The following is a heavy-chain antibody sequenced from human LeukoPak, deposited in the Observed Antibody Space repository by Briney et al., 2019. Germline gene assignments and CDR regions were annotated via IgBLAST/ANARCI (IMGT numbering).Heavy chain of an antibody. CDR1: GYTFNTYW. V-gene: IGHV5-51*01. Sequence: GESLTISCKASGYTFNTYWIGWVRQKPGKGLEWMAIVYPGDSHTRYSPSLQGHFTISADKTVTTAYLQWSSLEASDTAVYYCARLSGGSWANTEYFPDWGQGTLVIVSS. CDR2: VYPGDSHT. CDR3: ARLSGGSWANTEYFPD. J-gene: IGHJ1*01. D-gene: IGHD7-27*01.